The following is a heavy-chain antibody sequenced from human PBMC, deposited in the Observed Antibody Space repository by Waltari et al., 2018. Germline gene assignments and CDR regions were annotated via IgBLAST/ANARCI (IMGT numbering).Heavy chain of an antibody. CDR1: GYTFTDYY. Sequence: EVQLVQSGAEVKKPGATVKISCKASGYTFTDYYMHWVQQAPGKGLEWMGRVDPEDGETIYAEKVQGRCTITADTSTDTAYMELSSLRSEDTAVYYCATSPGTVVNSNWYFDLWGRGTLVTVSS. J-gene: IGHJ2*01. CDR3: ATSPGTVVNSNWYFDL. V-gene: IGHV1-69-2*01. CDR2: VDPEDGET. D-gene: IGHD3-22*01.